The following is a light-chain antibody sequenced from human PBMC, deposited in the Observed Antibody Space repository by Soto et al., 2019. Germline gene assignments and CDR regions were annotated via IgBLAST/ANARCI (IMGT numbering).Light chain of an antibody. CDR2: GAS. CDR3: QQYGSSPPD. J-gene: IGKJ4*01. Sequence: LLTQSPATLSLSPGERVTLSCRASQSISSYLAWYQQKPGQAPRLLIYGASSRATGIPDRFSGSGSGTDFTLTISRLEPEDFAVYYCQQYGSSPPDFGGGTKVDIK. CDR1: QSISSY. V-gene: IGKV3-20*01.